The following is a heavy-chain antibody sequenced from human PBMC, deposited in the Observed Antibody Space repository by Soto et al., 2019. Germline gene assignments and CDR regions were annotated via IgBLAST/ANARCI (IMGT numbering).Heavy chain of an antibody. Sequence: ASVKVSCKASGYTFTSYDINWVRRATGQGLEWMGRMNPHNDYTAYAQRFQGRVTLTMDTSKATAYMELSSLRSEDTAVYYCARLPNYGSASAFDLWGQGTVVTVSS. J-gene: IGHJ3*01. CDR3: ARLPNYGSASAFDL. D-gene: IGHD3-10*01. CDR1: GYTFTSYD. V-gene: IGHV1-8*01. CDR2: MNPHNDYT.